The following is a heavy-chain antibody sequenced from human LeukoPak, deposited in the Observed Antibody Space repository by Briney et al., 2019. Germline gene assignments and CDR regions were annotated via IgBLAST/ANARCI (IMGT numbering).Heavy chain of an antibody. V-gene: IGHV3-43*01. Sequence: GGSVRLSCAASGFSFDDYTMQWVRDAPGKGVEWVSLICWVGCSIYYADSVKGRFTISRDHSKNSLSLQMNTVIAEDNALYYCAKKGKYQLSNISYNYYIDVWGKGTTVTLS. J-gene: IGHJ6*03. CDR2: ICWVGCSI. D-gene: IGHD2-2*01. CDR1: GFSFDDYT. CDR3: AKKGKYQLSNISYNYYIDV.